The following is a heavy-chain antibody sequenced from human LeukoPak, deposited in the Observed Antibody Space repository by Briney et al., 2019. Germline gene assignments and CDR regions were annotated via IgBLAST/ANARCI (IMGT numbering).Heavy chain of an antibody. J-gene: IGHJ4*02. CDR2: IIPILGIA. CDR1: GGTFSSYA. CDR3: ARGSIVGATLYYFDY. Sequence: ASVKVSCKASGGTFSSYAISWVRQAPGQGLEWMGRIIPILGIANYAQKFQGGVTITADKSTSTAYMELSSLRSEDTAVYYCARGSIVGATLYYFDYWGQGTLVTVSS. D-gene: IGHD1-26*01. V-gene: IGHV1-69*04.